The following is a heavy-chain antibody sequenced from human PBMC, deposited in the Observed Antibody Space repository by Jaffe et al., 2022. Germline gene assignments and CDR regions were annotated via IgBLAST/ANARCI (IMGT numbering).Heavy chain of an antibody. V-gene: IGHV5-51*01. J-gene: IGHJ6*04. CDR2: IYPGDSDT. CDR1: GYSFTSYW. D-gene: IGHD3-10*01. CDR3: VRHLSYRSSKYGSGSYYSQEIWGFVDV. Sequence: EVQLVQSGAEVKKPGESLKISCKGSGYSFTSYWIGWVRQMPGKGLEWMGIIYPGDSDTRYSPSFQGQVTISADKSISTAYLQWSSLKASDTAMYYCVRHLSYRSSKYGSGSYYSQEIWGFVDVWGKGTTVTVSS.